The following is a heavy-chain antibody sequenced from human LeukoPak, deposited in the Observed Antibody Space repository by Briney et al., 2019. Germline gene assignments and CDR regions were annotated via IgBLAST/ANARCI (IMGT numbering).Heavy chain of an antibody. Sequence: SLPTLVKPTQTLTLTCTFSGFSLSTSGLGVGGIRQPPGKALEWPALLYWNDDKDYKPSQKNRLTITEDTSRHQVVLTIANMDPVDTATYYCAQLSRTPSFSMTAVTTFDFWGPGTLVTVSS. CDR2: LYWNDDK. CDR1: GFSLSTSGLG. J-gene: IGHJ4*01. D-gene: IGHD4-17*01. CDR3: AQLSRTPSFSMTAVTTFDF. V-gene: IGHV2-5*01.